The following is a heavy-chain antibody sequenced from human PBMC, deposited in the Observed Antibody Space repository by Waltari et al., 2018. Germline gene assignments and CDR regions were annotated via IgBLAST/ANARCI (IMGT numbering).Heavy chain of an antibody. V-gene: IGHV1-8*02. CDR3: ARATWGGATAWFDP. Sequence: QFPLLRSAAEGNQPGASVQVSCKASGSPFAIYDITWTRQATGQGLEWMGRMNHNSGNTGYAQKFQGRVNITRNTYISTAYMELSSLRSEETDVYYCARATWGGATAWFDPWGQGTLVTVSS. CDR2: MNHNSGNT. D-gene: IGHD1-26*01. J-gene: IGHJ5*02. CDR1: GSPFAIYD.